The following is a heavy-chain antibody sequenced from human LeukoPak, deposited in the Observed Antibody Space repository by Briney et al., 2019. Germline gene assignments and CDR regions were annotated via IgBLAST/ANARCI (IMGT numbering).Heavy chain of an antibody. V-gene: IGHV5-51*01. D-gene: IGHD2-2*02. Sequence: GESLKISCKGSGYIFTSYWIGWVRQMPGKGLEWMGIIYPGDSDTRYSPSFQGQVTISADKSISTAYLQWSSLKASDTAMYYCARLGAYCSSTSCYTKAPTGFDPWGQGTLVTVSS. CDR2: IYPGDSDT. CDR3: ARLGAYCSSTSCYTKAPTGFDP. J-gene: IGHJ5*02. CDR1: GYIFTSYW.